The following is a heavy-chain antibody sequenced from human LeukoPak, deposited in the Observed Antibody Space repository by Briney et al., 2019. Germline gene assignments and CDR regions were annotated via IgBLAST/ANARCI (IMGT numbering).Heavy chain of an antibody. Sequence: PGRSLRLSCAASGFTLSSYAMHWVRQAPGKGLEWVAVISYDGSNKYYADSVKGRFTISRDNSKNTLYLQMNSLRAEDTAVYYCARDADFWSGYPSSGFDYWGQGTLVTVSS. CDR3: ARDADFWSGYPSSGFDY. CDR2: ISYDGSNK. V-gene: IGHV3-30-3*01. CDR1: GFTLSSYA. D-gene: IGHD3-3*01. J-gene: IGHJ4*02.